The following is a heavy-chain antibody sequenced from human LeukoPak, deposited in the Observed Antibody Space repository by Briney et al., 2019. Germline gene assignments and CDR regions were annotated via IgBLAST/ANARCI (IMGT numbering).Heavy chain of an antibody. J-gene: IGHJ4*02. CDR3: ARGTDSSSWYAFDY. CDR1: GFTFDDYG. Sequence: GGSLRLSCAASGFTFDDYGMSWVRQAPGKGLEWVSGINWNGGSTGYADSVKGRFTISRDNAKNSLYLQMNSLRAEDTALYYCARGTDSSSWYAFDYWGQGTLVTVSS. D-gene: IGHD6-13*01. V-gene: IGHV3-20*04. CDR2: INWNGGST.